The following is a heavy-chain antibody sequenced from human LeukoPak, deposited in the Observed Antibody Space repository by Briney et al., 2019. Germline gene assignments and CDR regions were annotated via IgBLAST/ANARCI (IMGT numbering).Heavy chain of an antibody. CDR1: GVSISGGDYY. V-gene: IGHV4-30-4*01. CDR3: ARGQYCTNGVCYLPFDY. D-gene: IGHD2-8*01. Sequence: SQTLSLTCTVSGVSISGGDYYWSWIRQPPGKGLEWIGNIHYSGSTYYNPSLKSRVTISVDTSKHQFCLKLSSVTAADTAVYYCARGQYCTNGVCYLPFDYWGQGTLLTASA. J-gene: IGHJ4*02. CDR2: IHYSGST.